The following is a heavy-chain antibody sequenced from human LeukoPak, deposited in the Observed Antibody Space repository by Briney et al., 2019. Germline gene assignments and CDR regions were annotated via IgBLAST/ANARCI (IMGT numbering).Heavy chain of an antibody. V-gene: IGHV1-2*02. J-gene: IGHJ4*02. Sequence: GASVKVSCTAFGHTFTAYYMFSVRHAPGQGLEWMGWINPNSGGTNYAQKFQGRVTMTRDTSISTAYMELSRLRSDDTPVYFCARDLYGWYVIGGQGTLVTVTS. CDR3: ARDLYGWYVI. D-gene: IGHD6-19*01. CDR1: GHTFTAYY. CDR2: INPNSGGT.